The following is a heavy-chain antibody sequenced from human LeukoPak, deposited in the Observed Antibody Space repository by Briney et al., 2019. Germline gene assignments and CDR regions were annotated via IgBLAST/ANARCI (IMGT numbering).Heavy chain of an antibody. D-gene: IGHD3-10*01. CDR2: ISWNSGSV. CDR1: GFTFDDYG. V-gene: IGHV3-9*01. J-gene: IGHJ4*02. CDR3: ARYYGSGTYSLDY. Sequence: GGSLRVSRAASGFTFDDYGMHWVQQAPGKGLEWVSSISWNSGSVGYADSVKGRFTISRDNAKNSLYLQMDSLRAEDTAVYYCARYYGSGTYSLDYWGQGTLVTVSS.